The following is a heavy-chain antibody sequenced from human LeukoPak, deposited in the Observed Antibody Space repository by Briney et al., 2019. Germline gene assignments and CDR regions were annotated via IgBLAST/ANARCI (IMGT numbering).Heavy chain of an antibody. CDR1: GGSISSGSYY. CDR3: ATTLEMATTRQDY. Sequence: SQTQSLTCTVSGGSISSGSYYWSWIRQPAGKGLEWIGRIYTSGSTNYNPSLKSRVTISVDTSKNQFSLKLSSVTAADTAVYYCATTLEMATTRQDYWGQGTLVTVSS. V-gene: IGHV4-61*02. D-gene: IGHD5-24*01. CDR2: IYTSGST. J-gene: IGHJ4*02.